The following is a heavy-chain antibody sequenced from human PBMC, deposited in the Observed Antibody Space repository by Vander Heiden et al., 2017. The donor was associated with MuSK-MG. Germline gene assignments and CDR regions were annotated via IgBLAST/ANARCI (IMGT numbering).Heavy chain of an antibody. V-gene: IGHV3-23*01. D-gene: IGHD6-13*01. J-gene: IGHJ4*02. CDR1: GFPFSSYA. CDR2: ISGSGGST. Sequence: EVQLLESGGGLVQPGGSLRLSCAASGFPFSSYAMSWVRQAPGKGLEWVSAISGSGGSTYYADSVKGRFTISRDNSKNTLYLQMNSLRAEDTAVYYCAKTVTAGRLFDYWGQGTLVTVSS. CDR3: AKTVTAGRLFDY.